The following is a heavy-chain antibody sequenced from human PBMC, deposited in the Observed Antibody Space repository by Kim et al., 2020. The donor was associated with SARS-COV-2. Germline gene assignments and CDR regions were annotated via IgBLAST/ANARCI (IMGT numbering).Heavy chain of an antibody. CDR3: AKRGYCGNSRSCYQYF. V-gene: IGHV3-23*01. CDR2: IGGGVGNT. CDR1: GFSFSRYG. J-gene: IGHJ4*01. Sequence: GGSLRLSCTASGFSFSRYGMGWVRQAPGKGLEWVSTIGGGVGNTYYADSVKGRFTISRDNSKNTLYLQMTSLGAEDTALYYCAKRGYCGNSRSCYQYF. D-gene: IGHD2-2*01.